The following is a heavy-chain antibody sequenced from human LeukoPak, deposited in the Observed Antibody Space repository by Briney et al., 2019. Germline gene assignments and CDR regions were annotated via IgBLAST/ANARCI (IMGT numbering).Heavy chain of an antibody. CDR3: ARGHCSSTSCYESDAFDI. J-gene: IGHJ3*02. CDR2: INPSGGST. Sequence: ASVKVSCKASGYTFTSYYMHWVRQAPGQGLEWMGIINPSGGSTSYAQKFQGRVTMTRDTSTSTVYMELGSLRSEDTAVYYCARGHCSSTSCYESDAFDIWGQGTVVTVSS. CDR1: GYTFTSYY. D-gene: IGHD2-2*01. V-gene: IGHV1-46*01.